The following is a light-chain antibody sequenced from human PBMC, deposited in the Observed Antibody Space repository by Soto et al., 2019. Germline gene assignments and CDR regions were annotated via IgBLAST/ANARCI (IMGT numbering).Light chain of an antibody. V-gene: IGLV2-14*01. J-gene: IGLJ2*01. CDR2: DVS. CDR3: SSYTSSSTRVV. CDR1: SSDVGGYIY. Sequence: QSALTQPASVSGSPGQSITISCTGTSSDVGGYIYVSWYQQRPGKAPKLFIYDVSNRPSGVSNRFSGSKSGNTASLTISGLQAEDEADYYCSSYTSSSTRVVFGGGTKLTVL.